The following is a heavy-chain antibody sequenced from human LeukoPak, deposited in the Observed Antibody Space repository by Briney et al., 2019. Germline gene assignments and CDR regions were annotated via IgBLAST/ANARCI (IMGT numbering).Heavy chain of an antibody. CDR3: ARVASGSYPYYYYGMDV. Sequence: GGSLRLSCAASGFTFRSYAMHWVRQAPGKGLVYVSAISSNGGSTYYANSVKGRFTISRDNSKNTLYLQMGSLRAEDMAVYYCARVASGSYPYYYYGMDVWGQGTTVTVSS. V-gene: IGHV3-64*01. J-gene: IGHJ6*02. CDR2: ISSNGGST. CDR1: GFTFRSYA. D-gene: IGHD1-26*01.